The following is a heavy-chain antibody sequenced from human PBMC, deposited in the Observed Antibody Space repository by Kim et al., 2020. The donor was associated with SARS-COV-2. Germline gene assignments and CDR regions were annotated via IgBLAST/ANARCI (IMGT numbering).Heavy chain of an antibody. CDR1: GFTFSSYA. CDR2: ISYDGSNK. V-gene: IGHV3-30*04. CDR3: ARDPRVDIVATIHTPYYYYYGMGV. D-gene: IGHD5-12*01. J-gene: IGHJ6*02. Sequence: GGSLRLSCAASGFTFSSYAMHWVRQAPGKGLEWVAAISYDGSNKYYADSVKGRFTISRDNSKNTLYLQMNSLRAEDTAVYYCARDPRVDIVATIHTPYYYYYGMGVWGQGTTVTVSS.